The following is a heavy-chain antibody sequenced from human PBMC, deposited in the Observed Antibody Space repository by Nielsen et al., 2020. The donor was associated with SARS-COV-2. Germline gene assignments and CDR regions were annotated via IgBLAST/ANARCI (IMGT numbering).Heavy chain of an antibody. CDR2: ISYDGSNK. D-gene: IGHD2-2*01. V-gene: IGHV3-30*04. CDR3: ARVGSTCSSSRCYSYYGMDV. CDR1: GFTFNNYP. Sequence: LSLTCAASGFTFNNYPMHWVRQAPGKGLEWVAVISYDGSNKYFADSVKGRFTISRDNSKNTLYLQMNSLRPEDTAVYYCARVGSTCSSSRCYSYYGMDVWGQGTTVTVSS. J-gene: IGHJ6*02.